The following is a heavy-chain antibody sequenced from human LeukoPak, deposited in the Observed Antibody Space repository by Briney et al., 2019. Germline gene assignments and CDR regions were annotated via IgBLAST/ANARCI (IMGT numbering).Heavy chain of an antibody. CDR3: ARENYDFWKSLIDY. D-gene: IGHD3-3*01. V-gene: IGHV4-4*07. CDR1: GGSISSYY. J-gene: IGHJ4*02. CDR2: IYTSGST. Sequence: SETLSLTCTVSGGSISSYYWSWIRQPAGKGLEWIGRIYTSGSTNYNPSLKSRVTMSVDTSKNQFSLKLSSVTAADTAVYYCARENYDFWKSLIDYWGQGTLVTVSS.